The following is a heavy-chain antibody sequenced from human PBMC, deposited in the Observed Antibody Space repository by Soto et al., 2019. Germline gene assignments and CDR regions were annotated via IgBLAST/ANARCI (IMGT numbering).Heavy chain of an antibody. D-gene: IGHD2-2*01. Sequence: QVQLVQSGAEVKKPGSSVKVSCKASGGTFSSYAISWVRQAPGQGLEWMGGIIPIFGTANYAQKFQGRVTITADESTSTAYMELSSLRSEDTAVYYCARAFHCISTSCYADYYGMDVWGQGTTVTVSS. CDR2: IIPIFGTA. CDR1: GGTFSSYA. J-gene: IGHJ6*02. V-gene: IGHV1-69*12. CDR3: ARAFHCISTSCYADYYGMDV.